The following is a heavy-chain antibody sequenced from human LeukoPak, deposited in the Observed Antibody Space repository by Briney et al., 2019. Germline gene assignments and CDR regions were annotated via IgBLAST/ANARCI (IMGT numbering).Heavy chain of an antibody. CDR2: IYPGDSVT. CDR1: GYSFTTYW. V-gene: IGHV5-51*01. Sequence: GESLKISCKASGYSFTTYWIGWVRPAPGKGLEWMGIIYPGDSVTKYSPSFQGQVTISADKSISTAYLQWSSLKASDTAMYYCARLRYSSGWYAAYWGQGTLVTVSS. J-gene: IGHJ4*02. CDR3: ARLRYSSGWYAAY. D-gene: IGHD6-19*01.